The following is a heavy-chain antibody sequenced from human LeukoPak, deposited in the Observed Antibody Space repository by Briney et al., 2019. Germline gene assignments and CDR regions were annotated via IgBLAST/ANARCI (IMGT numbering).Heavy chain of an antibody. CDR1: RYTFTGYY. Sequence: ASVKVSCKASRYTFTGYYMHWVRQAPGQGLEWMGWINPNSGGTNYAQKFQGRVTMTRDTSISTAYMELSRLRSDDTAVYYCARVGTITMVRGVIIFYFDYWGQGTLVTVSS. D-gene: IGHD3-10*01. V-gene: IGHV1-2*02. CDR3: ARVGTITMVRGVIIFYFDY. CDR2: INPNSGGT. J-gene: IGHJ4*02.